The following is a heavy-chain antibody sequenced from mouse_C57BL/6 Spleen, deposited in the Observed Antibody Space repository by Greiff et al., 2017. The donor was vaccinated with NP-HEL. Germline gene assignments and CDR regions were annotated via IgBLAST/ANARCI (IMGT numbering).Heavy chain of an antibody. CDR2: INPGSGGT. J-gene: IGHJ4*01. CDR1: GYAFTNYL. V-gene: IGHV1-54*01. CDR3: ARSGHYYGSRYAMDY. Sequence: QVQLQQSGAELVRPGTSVKVSCKASGYAFTNYLIEWVKQRPGQGLEWIGVINPGSGGTNYNESFKGKATLTADKSSSTAYMQLSSLTSEASAVYFCARSGHYYGSRYAMDYWGQGTLVTVSS. D-gene: IGHD1-1*01.